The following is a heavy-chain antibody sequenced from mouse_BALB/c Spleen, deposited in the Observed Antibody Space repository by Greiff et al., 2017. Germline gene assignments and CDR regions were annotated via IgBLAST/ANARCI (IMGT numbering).Heavy chain of an antibody. CDR2: IYPSDSYT. CDR3: TRRRGSSPYWYFDV. D-gene: IGHD1-1*01. J-gene: IGHJ1*01. V-gene: IGHV1-69*02. Sequence: VQLQQPGAELVRPGASVKLSCKASGYTFTSYWINWVKQRPGQGLEWIGNIYPSDSYTNYNQKFKDKATLTVDKSSSTAYMQLSSPTSEDSAVYYCTRRRGSSPYWYFDVWGAGTTVTVSS. CDR1: GYTFTSYW.